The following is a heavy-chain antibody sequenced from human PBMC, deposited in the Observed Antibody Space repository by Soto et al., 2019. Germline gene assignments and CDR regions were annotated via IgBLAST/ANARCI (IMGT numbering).Heavy chain of an antibody. CDR1: GGSISSGGYS. Sequence: SETLSLTCAVSGGSISSGGYSWSWIRQPPGKGLEWIGYIYHSGSTYYNPSLKSRVTISVDRSKNQFSLKLSSVTAADTAVYYCARAHQNDYGGNGFDYWGQGTLVTVSS. D-gene: IGHD4-17*01. CDR3: ARAHQNDYGGNGFDY. J-gene: IGHJ4*02. V-gene: IGHV4-30-2*01. CDR2: IYHSGST.